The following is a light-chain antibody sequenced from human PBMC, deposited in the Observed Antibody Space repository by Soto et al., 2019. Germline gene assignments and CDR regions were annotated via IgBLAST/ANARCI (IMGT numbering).Light chain of an antibody. CDR1: QNLLYSDGNTY. Sequence: DAVMTQSPLSLPVTLGQPASISCKSSQNLLYSDGNTYLNWFQQRPGQSPRRLIAKVSNRDSGVTDRFSGSGSGSDFTLKISRVEAEDVVIYYCMQATHWPYTFGQWTKLEIK. CDR2: KVS. J-gene: IGKJ2*01. CDR3: MQATHWPYT. V-gene: IGKV2-30*01.